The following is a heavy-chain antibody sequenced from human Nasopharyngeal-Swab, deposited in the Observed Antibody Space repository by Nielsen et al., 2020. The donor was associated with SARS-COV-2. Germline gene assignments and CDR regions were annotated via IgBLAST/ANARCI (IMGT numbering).Heavy chain of an antibody. J-gene: IGHJ4*02. CDR2: TYYGSKWYN. CDR1: GDSVSSNNVC. CDR3: ARGFLQTGFDY. V-gene: IGHV6-1*01. Sequence: SQTLSLTCAISGDSVSSNNVCWNWIRQSPSRGLEWLGRTYYGSKWYNHYAPSVKSRVTIKPDTSKNQFSLQMDSVTPEDSAVYYCARGFLQTGFDYWGQGTLVTVSS. D-gene: IGHD3-9*01.